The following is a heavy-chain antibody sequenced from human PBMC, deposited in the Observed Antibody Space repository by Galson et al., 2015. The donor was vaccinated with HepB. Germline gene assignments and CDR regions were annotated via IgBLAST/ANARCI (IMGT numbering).Heavy chain of an antibody. CDR2: IYPGDSET. J-gene: IGHJ4*02. D-gene: IGHD6-13*01. CDR3: ATWRNSWCFDQ. V-gene: IGHV5-51*01. Sequence: QSGAEVKKPGDSLKISCRGSGYSFTSYWIGWVRQMPGTGLEWMGIIYPGDSETRYSPSFQGQVTISADKSISTAYLQWSSLKASDTAMYYCATWRNSWCFDQLGQGTLVTVSS. CDR1: GYSFTSYW.